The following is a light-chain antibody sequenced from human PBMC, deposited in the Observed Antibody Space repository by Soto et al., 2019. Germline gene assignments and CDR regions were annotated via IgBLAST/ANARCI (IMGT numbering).Light chain of an antibody. CDR2: DND. V-gene: IGLV1-51*01. J-gene: IGLJ1*01. Sequence: QSVLTQPPSVSAAPGQQVTISCSGSSSNIGDNYVSWYQHFPGTAPKLVVYDNDRRPSGIPGRFSGSKSGTSATLVITGLQNGDEVDYYCGTWDDILDVNYVCWTGLKVAVL. CDR3: GTWDDILDVNYV. CDR1: SSNIGDNY.